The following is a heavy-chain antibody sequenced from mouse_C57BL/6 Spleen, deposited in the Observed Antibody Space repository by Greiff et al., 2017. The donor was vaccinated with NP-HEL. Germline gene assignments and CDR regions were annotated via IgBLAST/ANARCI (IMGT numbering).Heavy chain of an antibody. V-gene: IGHV1-78*01. CDR3: AHTRDDYEEFAY. CDR2: INPSSGYT. CDR1: GYTFTDHT. J-gene: IGHJ3*01. D-gene: IGHD2-4*01. Sequence: QVQLQQSDAELVKPGASVKISCKVSGYTFTDHTIHWMKQRPGQGLEWIGYINPSSGYTKYNQKFKDKATLTADKSSSTAYMQLSSLTYEDSAVYYCAHTRDDYEEFAYWGQGTLVTVSA.